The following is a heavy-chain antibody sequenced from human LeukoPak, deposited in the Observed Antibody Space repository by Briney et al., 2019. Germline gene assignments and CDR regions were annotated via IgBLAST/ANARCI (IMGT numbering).Heavy chain of an antibody. CDR1: GYTFTGYY. CDR3: APDGSAFDP. CDR2: IIPIFGTA. V-gene: IGHV1-69*05. J-gene: IGHJ5*02. Sequence: GASVKVSCKASGYTFTGYYMHWVRQAPGQGLEWMGRIIPIFGTANYAQKFQGRVTITTDESTSTAYMELSSLRSEDTAVYYCAPDGSAFDPWGQGTLVTVSS. D-gene: IGHD1-14*01.